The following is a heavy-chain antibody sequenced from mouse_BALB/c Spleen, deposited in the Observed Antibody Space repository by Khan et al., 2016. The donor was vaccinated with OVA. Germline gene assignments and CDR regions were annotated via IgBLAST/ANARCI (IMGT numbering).Heavy chain of an antibody. J-gene: IGHJ4*01. CDR1: GFSLTNYG. CDR3: ARQPYYHCNIMDY. D-gene: IGHD2-4*01. V-gene: IGHV2-6-1*01. CDR2: IWSDGST. Sequence: VQLQESGPGLVAPSQSLSITCTISGFSLTNYGVHWVRQPPGKGLEWLVVIWSDGSTTYNSALKSRLTISKENSKSHVFLKMNSLQTVDTAMYCCARQPYYHCNIMDYWGQGTSVTVSS.